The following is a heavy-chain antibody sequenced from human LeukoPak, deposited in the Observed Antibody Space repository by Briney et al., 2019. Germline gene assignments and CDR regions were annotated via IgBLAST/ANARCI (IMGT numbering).Heavy chain of an antibody. CDR2: TVSEIDGRTT. J-gene: IGHJ6*02. Sequence: KPGGSLRLSCAASGFTFNYAWMSWVRQVPGKGLEWVGQTVSEIDGRTTDYATPVKGRFTISRDDSKSTLYLQMNSLKIEDTAVYYCTTDEDWNYARKDVWGQGATVIVSS. V-gene: IGHV3-15*04. CDR3: TTDEDWNYARKDV. CDR1: GFTFNYAW. D-gene: IGHD1-7*01.